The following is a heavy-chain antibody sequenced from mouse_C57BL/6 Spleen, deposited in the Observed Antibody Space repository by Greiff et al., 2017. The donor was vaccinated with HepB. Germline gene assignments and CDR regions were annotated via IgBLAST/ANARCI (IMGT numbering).Heavy chain of an antibody. CDR1: GYTFTSYW. V-gene: IGHV1-55*01. Sequence: QVQLQQPGAELVKPGASVKMSCKASGYTFTSYWITWVKQRPGQGLEWIGDIYPGSGSTNYNEKFKSKATLTVDTSSSTAYMQLSSLTSEDSAVYYCARGTPQLRLNDYWGQGTTLTVSS. D-gene: IGHD3-2*02. CDR3: ARGTPQLRLNDY. J-gene: IGHJ2*01. CDR2: IYPGSGST.